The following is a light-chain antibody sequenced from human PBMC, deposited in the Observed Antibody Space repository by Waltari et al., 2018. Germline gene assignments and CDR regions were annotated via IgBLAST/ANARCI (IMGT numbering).Light chain of an antibody. CDR2: ATS. CDR3: QQYDSLPLT. CDR1: QDITNY. J-gene: IGKJ3*01. Sequence: DVQMTQSPSSLSASIADRVPITCQASQDITNYLNWYQQKPGKAPNLLIYATSNLESGVPARFSGSGSGTLFTFTISSLQPEDIATYYCQQYDSLPLTFGPGTTVDV. V-gene: IGKV1-33*01.